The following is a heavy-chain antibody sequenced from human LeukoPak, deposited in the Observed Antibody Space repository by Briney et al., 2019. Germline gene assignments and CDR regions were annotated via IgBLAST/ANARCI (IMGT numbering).Heavy chain of an antibody. Sequence: GGSLRLSCAASGFTFSSYAMSWVRQAPGKGLEWVSGISGSGGYTYYADSVKGRFTISRDNSKNTLYLQMNILRAEDTALYYCATGVTVTTDWGQGTMVTVSS. CDR1: GFTFSSYA. CDR3: ATGVTVTTD. CDR2: ISGSGGYT. V-gene: IGHV3-23*01. J-gene: IGHJ3*01. D-gene: IGHD4-17*01.